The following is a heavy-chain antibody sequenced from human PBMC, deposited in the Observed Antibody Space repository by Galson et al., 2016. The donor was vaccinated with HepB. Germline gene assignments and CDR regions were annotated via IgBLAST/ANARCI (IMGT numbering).Heavy chain of an antibody. CDR2: IDWNDYK. D-gene: IGHD5-12*01. Sequence: ALVKPTQTLTLTCTFSGFSLSTSGMCVSWIRQPPGKALEWLALIDWNDYKYYSTSLKTRLTISKDTSKNQVVLTMTNMDPMDTATYYCARAIVTTDNYYYGMDVWGQGTTVTVSS. V-gene: IGHV2-70*01. J-gene: IGHJ6*02. CDR3: ARAIVTTDNYYYGMDV. CDR1: GFSLSTSGMC.